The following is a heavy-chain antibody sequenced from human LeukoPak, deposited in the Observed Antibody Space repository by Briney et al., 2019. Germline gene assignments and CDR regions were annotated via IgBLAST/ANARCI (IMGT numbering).Heavy chain of an antibody. CDR1: GFTVSSNY. Sequence: GGSLRLSCAASGFTVSSNYMSWVRQAPGKGLEWVSVIYSGGSTYYADSVKGRFTISRDNSKNTLYLQMNSLRAEDTAVYYCARDMSVGANAFDIWGQGTMVTVSS. J-gene: IGHJ3*02. V-gene: IGHV3-66*01. CDR3: ARDMSVGANAFDI. D-gene: IGHD1-26*01. CDR2: IYSGGST.